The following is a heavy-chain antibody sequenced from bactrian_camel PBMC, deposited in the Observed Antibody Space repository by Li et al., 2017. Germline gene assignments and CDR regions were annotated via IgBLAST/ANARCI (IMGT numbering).Heavy chain of an antibody. Sequence: HVQLVESGGGSVQPGGSLTLSCAASEEADCMGYFRQRPGQEREGVAAIYLDGQPPYYRDSVKGRFTISRSNLKNTLYLQLHSLKTEDTAMYYCARVGSFWSLTWGQGTQVTVS. CDR1: EEADC. J-gene: IGHJ4*01. CDR2: IYLDGQPP. CDR3: ARVGSFWSLT. D-gene: IGHD6*01. V-gene: IGHV3S54*01.